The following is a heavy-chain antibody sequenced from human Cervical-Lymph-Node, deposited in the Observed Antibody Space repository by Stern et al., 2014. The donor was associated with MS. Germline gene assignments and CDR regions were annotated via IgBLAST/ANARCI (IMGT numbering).Heavy chain of an antibody. CDR1: GAPINTYY. CDR3: AVSSGYSAGLDY. Sequence: QVQLQESGPGVVKPSETLSLTCSVSGAPINTYYWSWIRQSPEKGLEWIGYIYYGGNTRYNPSLKSRVTISVDTSKTQFSLRLNSVNAADTAVYYCAVSSGYSAGLDYWGLGTLVTVSS. D-gene: IGHD3-22*01. J-gene: IGHJ4*02. CDR2: IYYGGNT. V-gene: IGHV4-59*01.